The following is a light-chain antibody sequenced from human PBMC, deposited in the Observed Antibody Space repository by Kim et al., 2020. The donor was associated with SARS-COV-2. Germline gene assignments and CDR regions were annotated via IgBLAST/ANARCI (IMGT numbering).Light chain of an antibody. Sequence: QSVLTQPPSASGTPGQRVTISCSGSSSNVGSSTVSWYQELPGTAPKLLIQSNNQRPSGVPDRFSGSKSGTSASLAIGGLQSEDEAEYYCATWDDSLNGVVFGGGTQLTVL. J-gene: IGLJ2*01. CDR2: SNN. V-gene: IGLV1-44*01. CDR3: ATWDDSLNGVV. CDR1: SSNVGSST.